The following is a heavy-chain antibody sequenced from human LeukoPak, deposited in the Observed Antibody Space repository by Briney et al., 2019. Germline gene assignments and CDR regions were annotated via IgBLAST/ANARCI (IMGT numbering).Heavy chain of an antibody. CDR2: INPGDSDT. J-gene: IGHJ4*02. Sequence: GESLKISCKGSGYSFTSYWIGWVRQMPGKGLEWMGIINPGDSDTRYSPSFPGQVTISVDTPISTAFLYWNSLKYSDTTMYYCARPASYYGSGSYYLDFWGQGTLVTVSS. D-gene: IGHD3-10*01. V-gene: IGHV5-51*01. CDR3: ARPASYYGSGSYYLDF. CDR1: GYSFTSYW.